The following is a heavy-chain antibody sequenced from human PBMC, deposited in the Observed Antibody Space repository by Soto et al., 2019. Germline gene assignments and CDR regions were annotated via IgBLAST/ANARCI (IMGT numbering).Heavy chain of an antibody. Sequence: QVQLQESGPGLVKPSETLSLTCSVPGGSIRSHNWSWIRQPPGKGLEWIGCMYYSAMTEYNPSLQSRVTISADTSNNKVSLRLTSVTAADTAVYYCARHLFDSWKGYPYYYCMDVWGKGTAVTVSS. CDR3: ARHLFDSWKGYPYYYCMDV. J-gene: IGHJ6*03. CDR2: MYYSAMT. V-gene: IGHV4-59*08. CDR1: GGSIRSHN. D-gene: IGHD3-3*01.